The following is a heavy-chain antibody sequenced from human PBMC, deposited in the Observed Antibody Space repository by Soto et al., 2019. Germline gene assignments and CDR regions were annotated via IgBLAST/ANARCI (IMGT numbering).Heavy chain of an antibody. CDR1: GLTFSSYA. J-gene: IGHJ4*02. D-gene: IGHD4-17*01. CDR2: ISYDGSNK. Sequence: TGGSLRLSCAASGLTFSSYAMHWVRQAPGKGLEWVAVISYDGSNKYYADSVKGRFTISRDNSKNTLYLQMNSLRAEDTAVYYCARATTTVTDGYYFDYWGQGTLVTVSS. V-gene: IGHV3-30-3*01. CDR3: ARATTTVTDGYYFDY.